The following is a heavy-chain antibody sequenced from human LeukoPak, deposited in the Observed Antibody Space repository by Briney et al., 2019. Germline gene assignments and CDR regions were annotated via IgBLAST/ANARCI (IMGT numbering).Heavy chain of an antibody. CDR2: ISSSSSNM. Sequence: PGGSLRLSCAASGFTFSSYSMNWVRQAPGKGLEWVSYISSSSSNMYYADSVKGRFTISRDNAKNSLYLQMNSLRAEDTAVYYCTTGEEHGVGWFDPWGQGTLVTVSS. J-gene: IGHJ5*02. CDR3: TTGEEHGVGWFDP. V-gene: IGHV3-48*01. CDR1: GFTFSSYS. D-gene: IGHD7-27*01.